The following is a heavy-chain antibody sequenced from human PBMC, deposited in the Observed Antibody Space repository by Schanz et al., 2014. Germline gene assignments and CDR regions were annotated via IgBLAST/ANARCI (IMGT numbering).Heavy chain of an antibody. J-gene: IGHJ4*02. Sequence: QVQLVESGGGVVQPGRSLRLSCAASGFTFCSYGMHWVRQAPGKGLEWVAAMSYDGSIKYYGDSVKGRFTISRDNSKNTLYLHMNTLRSEDTAVYYCAKDSTHIDIVLVPTAIDYWGQGTLVTVSS. CDR2: MSYDGSIK. V-gene: IGHV3-30*18. CDR1: GFTFCSYG. CDR3: AKDSTHIDIVLVPTAIDY. D-gene: IGHD2-2*01.